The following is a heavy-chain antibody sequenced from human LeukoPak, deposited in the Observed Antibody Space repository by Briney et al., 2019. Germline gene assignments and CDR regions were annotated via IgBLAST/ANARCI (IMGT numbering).Heavy chain of an antibody. CDR1: GYTFTGYY. Sequence: ASVKVSCKASGYTFTGYYMHWVRQAPGQGLEWMGWINPNSGGTNYAQKFQGRVTMTRDTSISTAYMELSRLGSDDTAVYYCARAVSRLQQRVLDYWGQGTLVTVSS. D-gene: IGHD6-13*01. CDR2: INPNSGGT. CDR3: ARAVSRLQQRVLDY. J-gene: IGHJ4*02. V-gene: IGHV1-2*02.